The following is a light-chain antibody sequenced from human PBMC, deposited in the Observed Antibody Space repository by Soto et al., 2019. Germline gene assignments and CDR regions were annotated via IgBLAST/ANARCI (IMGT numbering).Light chain of an antibody. J-gene: IGKJ4*01. V-gene: IGKV1-6*01. CDR2: AAS. CDR1: QGIRDA. Sequence: AIQMTQSPSSLSASVGDRVTITCRASQGIRDALGWYQQKPGKAPKLLIYAASSLQSGVPSRFSGSGSGTDFTLTISSLQPEDFATYYCQQANSFPLTFGGGTKVDIK. CDR3: QQANSFPLT.